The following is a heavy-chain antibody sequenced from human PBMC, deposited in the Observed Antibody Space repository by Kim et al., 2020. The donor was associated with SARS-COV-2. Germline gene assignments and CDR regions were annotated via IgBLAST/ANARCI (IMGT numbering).Heavy chain of an antibody. CDR3: ARTGAMIAAADDYYYGMDV. D-gene: IGHD6-13*01. CDR2: INPSGGST. Sequence: ASVKVSCKASGYTFTSYYMHWVRQAPGQGLEWMGIINPSGGSTSYAQKFQGRVTMTRDTSTSTVYMELSSLRSEDTAVYYCARTGAMIAAADDYYYGMDVWGQGTTVTVSS. V-gene: IGHV1-46*01. J-gene: IGHJ6*02. CDR1: GYTFTSYY.